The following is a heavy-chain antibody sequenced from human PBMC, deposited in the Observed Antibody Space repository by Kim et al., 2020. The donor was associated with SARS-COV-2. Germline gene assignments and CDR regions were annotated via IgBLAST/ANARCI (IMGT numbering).Heavy chain of an antibody. CDR3: ARGTNYYGSGSYYRY. D-gene: IGHD3-10*01. J-gene: IGHJ4*02. V-gene: IGHV4-34*01. Sequence: PSLKSRVTRSVDTSKNQFSLKLSSVTAADTAVYYCARGTNYYGSGSYYRYWGQGTLVTVSS.